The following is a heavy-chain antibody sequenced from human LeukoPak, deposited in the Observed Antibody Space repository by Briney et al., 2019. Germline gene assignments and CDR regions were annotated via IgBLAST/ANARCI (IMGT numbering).Heavy chain of an antibody. CDR2: IYYSGST. CDR1: GGSISSSSYY. D-gene: IGHD3-3*01. Sequence: SETLSLTCTVSGGSISSSSYYWGWIRQPPGKGLEWIGSIYYSGSTYYNPSLKSRVTISVDTSKNQFSLKLSSVTAADTAVYYCARDADVLRSLEWSSKFDPWGQGTLVTVSS. J-gene: IGHJ5*02. CDR3: ARDADVLRSLEWSSKFDP. V-gene: IGHV4-39*07.